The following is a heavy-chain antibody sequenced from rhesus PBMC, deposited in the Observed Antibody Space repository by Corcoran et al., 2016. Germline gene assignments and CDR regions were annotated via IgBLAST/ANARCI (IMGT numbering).Heavy chain of an antibody. J-gene: IGHJ5-2*02. CDR2: IDGSGGST. Sequence: QVQLQESGPGLVKPLETLPLTCDVSGSSITSNYWSWIRQAPGKGLEWIGRIDGSGGSTDFNPSLRSRETISRDTSMNQFYLKLSSVTAADSAVYYCARKIPGSSMDVWGRGLLVSVSS. CDR1: GSSITSNY. V-gene: IGHV4S2*01. D-gene: IGHD2-21*01. CDR3: ARKIPGSSMDV.